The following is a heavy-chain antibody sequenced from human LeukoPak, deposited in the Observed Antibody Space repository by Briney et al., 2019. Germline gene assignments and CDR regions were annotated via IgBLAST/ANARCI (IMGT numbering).Heavy chain of an antibody. D-gene: IGHD2-8*01. Sequence: GGSLRLSCVTSGFTFGDFVMHWVRQAPGKGLECVSTISWTGDKVAYAGSVKGRFTVSRDNAKNSLFLQMNSLRTDGTALYYCIKDAPNGSIDYWGQGTLVTVSS. CDR3: IKDAPNGSIDY. CDR2: ISWTGDKV. J-gene: IGHJ4*02. V-gene: IGHV3-9*01. CDR1: GFTFGDFV.